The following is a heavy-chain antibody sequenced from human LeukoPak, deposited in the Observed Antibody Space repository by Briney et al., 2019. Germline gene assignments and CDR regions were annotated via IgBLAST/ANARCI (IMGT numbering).Heavy chain of an antibody. Sequence: SETLSLTCAVYGGSFSGYYWSWIRQPPGKGLEWIGEINHSGSTNYNPSLKSRVTRSVDTSKNQFSLKLSSVSAADTAVYYCASGLYYYGSGSYSEDAFDIWGQGTMVTVSS. CDR3: ASGLYYYGSGSYSEDAFDI. J-gene: IGHJ3*02. D-gene: IGHD3-10*01. CDR1: GGSFSGYY. CDR2: INHSGST. V-gene: IGHV4-34*01.